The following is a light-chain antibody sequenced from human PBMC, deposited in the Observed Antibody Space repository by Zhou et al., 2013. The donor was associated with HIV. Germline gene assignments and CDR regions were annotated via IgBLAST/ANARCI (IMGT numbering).Light chain of an antibody. CDR2: SAS. V-gene: IGKV1-17*03. J-gene: IGKJ2*01. CDR1: QDIKNF. CDR3: LQHENYPYT. Sequence: DIQMTQSPSAMSVSVGDRVTFTCRASQDIKNFLAWFQHKPGKVPQRLIFSASNLQSGVPSRFSGSGSGTQFTLTISSLQPEDFATYYCLQHENYPYTFGQGTKLEI.